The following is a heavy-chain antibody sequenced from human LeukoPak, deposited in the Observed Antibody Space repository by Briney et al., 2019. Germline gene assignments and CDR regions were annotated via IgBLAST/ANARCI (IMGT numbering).Heavy chain of an antibody. CDR1: GGSISSSNW. D-gene: IGHD3-10*01. Sequence: SETLSLTCAVSGGSISSSNWWSWVRPPPGKGLEWIGEIYHSGSTNYNPSLKSRVTISVDKSKNQFSLKLSSVTAADTAVYYCARGPGGYYGSGGYYFDYWGQGTLVTVSS. J-gene: IGHJ4*02. CDR2: IYHSGST. CDR3: ARGPGGYYGSGGYYFDY. V-gene: IGHV4-4*02.